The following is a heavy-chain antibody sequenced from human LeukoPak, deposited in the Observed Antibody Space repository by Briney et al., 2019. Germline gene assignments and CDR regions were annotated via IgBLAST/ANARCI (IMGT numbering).Heavy chain of an antibody. CDR1: GGSFSGYY. CDR2: ISPRGGT. CDR3: ARHGGYNFDY. D-gene: IGHD3-16*01. J-gene: IGHJ4*02. V-gene: IGHV4-34*01. Sequence: SETLSLTCAVYGGSFSGYYWSWIRQPPGKWLEWIGQISPRGGTAYNPSLKSRVTISLDTSKNQFSLKVNAVTAADSAIYHSARHGGYNFDYWGPGTLVEVSS.